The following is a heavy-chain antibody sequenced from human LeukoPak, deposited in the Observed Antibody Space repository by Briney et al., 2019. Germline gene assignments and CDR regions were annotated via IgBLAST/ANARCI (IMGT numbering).Heavy chain of an antibody. V-gene: IGHV3-23*01. J-gene: IGHJ6*03. CDR3: ASLAATYYYYYYYMDV. CDR2: ISGSGGST. D-gene: IGHD2-15*01. Sequence: PGGSLRLSCAASGFTFSSYAMSWVRQAPGKGLEWVSAISGSGGSTYYADSVKGRFTISRDNSKNTLYLQMNSLRAEDTAVYYCASLAATYYYYYYYMDVWGKGTTVTVSS. CDR1: GFTFSSYA.